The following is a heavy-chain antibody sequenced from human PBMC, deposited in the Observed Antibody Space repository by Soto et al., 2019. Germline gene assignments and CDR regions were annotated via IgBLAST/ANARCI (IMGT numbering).Heavy chain of an antibody. CDR2: ISASGGST. V-gene: IGHV3-23*01. Sequence: EVYLLESGGGLVQPGGSLRLSCAASGFTFSTYGMSWVRQAPGKGLEWVSGISASGGSTYYADSVKGRFTISRDNSKNTLYVQMNGLRAEDRAVHYCAQGSRGCPVYDAFDFWCQGTMVTVSS. J-gene: IGHJ3*01. CDR3: AQGSRGCPVYDAFDF. D-gene: IGHD1-26*01. CDR1: GFTFSTYG.